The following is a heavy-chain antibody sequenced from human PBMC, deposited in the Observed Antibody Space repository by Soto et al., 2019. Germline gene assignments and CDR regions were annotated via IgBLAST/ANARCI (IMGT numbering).Heavy chain of an antibody. J-gene: IGHJ4*02. CDR3: XXXXGWLQHY. Sequence: QLQVQESGPGMVKPSGTLSLTCSVSGVSISRHSYYWGWIRQPPGKGLEWIGSIYFSGRTYYNTSLKSRVIXSXXXXXXXXXXXXXXXXXXXXXXXXXXXXXGWLQHYWGQGVLVTVSS. V-gene: IGHV4-39*01. CDR2: IYFSGRT. D-gene: IGHD5-12*01. CDR1: GVSISRHSYY.